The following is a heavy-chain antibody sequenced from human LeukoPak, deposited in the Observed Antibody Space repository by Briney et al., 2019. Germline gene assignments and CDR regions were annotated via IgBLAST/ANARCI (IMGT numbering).Heavy chain of an antibody. V-gene: IGHV3-33*01. CDR3: ARDNWGDGGYYRTLDY. Sequence: PGGSLRLSCAASGFTFGSYGIYWVRQAPGKGLEWVAGIRYDGSDGSYADPVKGRFTISRDNSKNTVDLQMNSLRAEDTAVYYCARDNWGDGGYYRTLDYWGQGTLVTVSS. CDR2: IRYDGSDG. D-gene: IGHD3-22*01. J-gene: IGHJ4*02. CDR1: GFTFGSYG.